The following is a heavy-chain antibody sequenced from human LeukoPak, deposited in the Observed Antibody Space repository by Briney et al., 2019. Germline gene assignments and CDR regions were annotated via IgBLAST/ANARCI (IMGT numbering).Heavy chain of an antibody. CDR1: GFTFSSSG. Sequence: GGSLRLSCAASGFTFSSSGMSWVRQAPGKGLEWVSAISGTGSSTYYADSVKGRFTISRDNSKNTLYLQMNSLRPEDTAVYYCAKDWRRIVVVGPITRHGNYMDVWGKGTTVTISS. D-gene: IGHD2-15*01. J-gene: IGHJ6*03. CDR3: AKDWRRIVVVGPITRHGNYMDV. V-gene: IGHV3-23*01. CDR2: ISGTGSST.